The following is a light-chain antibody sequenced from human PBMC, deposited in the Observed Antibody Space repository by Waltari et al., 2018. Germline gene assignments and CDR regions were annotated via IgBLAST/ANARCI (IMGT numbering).Light chain of an antibody. J-gene: IGKJ1*01. CDR2: GAF. CDR3: QHYLRLPVT. Sequence: SCLPSQSVTRALASYQQNPGHAPRLLIYGAFNRATGSPDRFSSSGSGTDFSLTISSLGAADFAVYNCQHYLRLPVTFGQGTKVEVK. V-gene: IGKV3-20*01. CDR1: QSVTRA.